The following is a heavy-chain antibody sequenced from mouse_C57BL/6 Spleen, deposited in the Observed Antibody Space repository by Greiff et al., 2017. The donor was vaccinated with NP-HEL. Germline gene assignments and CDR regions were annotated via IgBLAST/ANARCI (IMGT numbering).Heavy chain of an antibody. Sequence: EVQLQQSGPELVKPGDSVKISCKASGYSFTGYFMNWVMQSHGKSLEWIGRINPYNGDTFYNQKFKGKATLTVDKSSSTAHMELRSLTSEDSAFYDCARSNYDVYLYYFDYWGQGTTLTVSS. CDR3: ARSNYDVYLYYFDY. D-gene: IGHD2-3*01. J-gene: IGHJ2*01. V-gene: IGHV1-20*01. CDR2: INPYNGDT. CDR1: GYSFTGYF.